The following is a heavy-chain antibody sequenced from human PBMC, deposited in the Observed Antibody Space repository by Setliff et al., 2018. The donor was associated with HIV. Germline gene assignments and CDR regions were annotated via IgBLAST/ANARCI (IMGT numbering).Heavy chain of an antibody. CDR2: IYTSGSI. J-gene: IGHJ5*02. CDR3: VRAGYCSSASCYFSGWFDP. V-gene: IGHV4-4*08. D-gene: IGHD2-2*01. Sequence: SETLSLTCTVSGGSISSYYWSWIRQPPGKGLEWIGYIYTSGSINYNPSLKSRVTISVDTSKNQFSPKLSSVTAADTAVYYCVRAGYCSSASCYFSGWFDPWGQGILVTVSS. CDR1: GGSISSYY.